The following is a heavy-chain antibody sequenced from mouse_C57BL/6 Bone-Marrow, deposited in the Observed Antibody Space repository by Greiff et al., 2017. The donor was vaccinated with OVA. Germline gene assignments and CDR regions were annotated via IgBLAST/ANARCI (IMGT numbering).Heavy chain of an antibody. Sequence: QVQLKESGPELVKPGASVKISCKASGYAFSSSWMNWVKQRPGKGLEWIGRIYPGDGDTNYNGKFKGKATLTADKSSSTAYMQLSSLTSEDSAVYFYARRRWLGFAYWGQGTLVTVSA. V-gene: IGHV1-82*01. CDR1: GYAFSSSW. CDR2: IYPGDGDT. D-gene: IGHD2-3*01. J-gene: IGHJ3*01. CDR3: ARRRWLGFAY.